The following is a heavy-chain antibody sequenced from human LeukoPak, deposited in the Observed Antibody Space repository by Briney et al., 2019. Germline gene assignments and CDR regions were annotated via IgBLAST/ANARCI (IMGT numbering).Heavy chain of an antibody. V-gene: IGHV1-46*01. CDR2: INPSGGST. CDR3: ARCGGFYDSSGYLDY. D-gene: IGHD3-22*01. Sequence: ASVKVSCKASGYTFISYYIHWVRQSPGQGLEWMGIINPSGGSTNYAQKFPGRVTMTRDTYTSTVYMELSSLRSEETAMYYCARCGGFYDSSGYLDYWGQGILVTVSS. J-gene: IGHJ4*02. CDR1: GYTFISYY.